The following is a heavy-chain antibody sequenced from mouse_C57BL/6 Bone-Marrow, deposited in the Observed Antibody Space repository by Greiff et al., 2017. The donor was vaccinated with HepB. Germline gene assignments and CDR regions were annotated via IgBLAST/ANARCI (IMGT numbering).Heavy chain of an antibody. J-gene: IGHJ1*03. CDR2: IDPNSGGT. V-gene: IGHV1-72*01. Sequence: QVQLKQPGAELVKPGASVKLSCKASGYTFTSYWMHWVKQRPGRGLEWIGRIDPNSGGTKYNEKFKSKATLTVDKPSSTAYMQLSSLTSEDSAVYYCARRGGTTADWYFDVWGTGTTVTVSS. D-gene: IGHD1-2*01. CDR3: ARRGGTTADWYFDV. CDR1: GYTFTSYW.